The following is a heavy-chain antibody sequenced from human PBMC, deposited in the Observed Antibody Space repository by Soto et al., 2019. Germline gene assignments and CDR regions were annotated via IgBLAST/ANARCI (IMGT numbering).Heavy chain of an antibody. CDR2: IIPIFGPA. V-gene: IGHV1-69*06. CDR1: GGTFSSYA. J-gene: IGHJ4*02. D-gene: IGHD3-10*01. CDR3: ARELQYYGSVSYSGY. Sequence: QVQLVQSGAEVKKPASSVKVSCKASGGTFSSYATSWVRQATGQGLERMGGIIPIFGPANYAQQFQGRVTITVVKSTSTAYMALMTLRSEDTAVYDCARELQYYGSVSYSGYWWPGSLVTFT.